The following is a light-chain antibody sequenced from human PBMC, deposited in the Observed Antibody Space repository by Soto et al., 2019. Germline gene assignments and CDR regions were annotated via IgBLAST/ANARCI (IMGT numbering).Light chain of an antibody. CDR1: RPINTF. V-gene: IGKV1-39*01. Sequence: DIQMTQSPSSLPASTGDRVTITCRASRPINTFLNWYQQKPGKAPNLLIYGASTLQTGVPSRFSGSASGTDFTLTISSLQPEDFASYFCQQSYSTPETFGQGTRLEIK. J-gene: IGKJ5*01. CDR3: QQSYSTPET. CDR2: GAS.